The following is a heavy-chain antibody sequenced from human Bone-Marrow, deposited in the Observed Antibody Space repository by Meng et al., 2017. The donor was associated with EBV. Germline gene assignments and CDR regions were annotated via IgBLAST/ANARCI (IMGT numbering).Heavy chain of an antibody. D-gene: IGHD3-10*01. Sequence: VQRVGSRVGRAKACVSLRLSCAASGFTFSSYSLHWVRQAPGKERESFSSISSSTTYIHYADSVMGRFTISRDNSKNSLLLQMDSLRPEDTAISYCATATRICPTYFDPWGQGTLVTVSS. V-gene: IGHV3-21*01. CDR1: GFTFSSYS. J-gene: IGHJ5*02. CDR3: ATATRICPTYFDP. CDR2: ISSSTTYI.